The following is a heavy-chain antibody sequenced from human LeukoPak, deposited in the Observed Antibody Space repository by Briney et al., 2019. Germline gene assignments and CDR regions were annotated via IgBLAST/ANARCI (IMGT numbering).Heavy chain of an antibody. J-gene: IGHJ4*02. Sequence: PGGSLRLSCAASGFTFSSYSMNWVRQAPGKGLEWVSYISSSSTIYYADSVKGRFTISRDNAKNSLYLRMNSLRAEDTAVYYCARDGGYYYDSSGRAFDYWGQGTLVTVSS. CDR2: ISSSSTI. CDR1: GFTFSSYS. CDR3: ARDGGYYYDSSGRAFDY. V-gene: IGHV3-48*01. D-gene: IGHD3-22*01.